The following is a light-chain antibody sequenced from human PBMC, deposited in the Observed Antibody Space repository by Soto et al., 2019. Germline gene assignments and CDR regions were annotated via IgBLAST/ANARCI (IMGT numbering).Light chain of an antibody. J-gene: IGLJ3*02. V-gene: IGLV8-61*01. CDR3: ALYVGSGIHWV. CDR1: SGSVSTRNY. CDR2: NTN. Sequence: QTVVTQEPSFSVSPGGTVTLTCGLTSGSVSTRNYPSWYQQIPGQAPRTLIYNTNTRSSGVPDRFSGSILGNKAALTITGAQDADESDYYCALYVGSGIHWVFGGGTKLTVL.